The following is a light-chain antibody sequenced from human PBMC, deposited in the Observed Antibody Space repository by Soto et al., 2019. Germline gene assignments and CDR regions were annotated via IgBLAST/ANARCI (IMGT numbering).Light chain of an antibody. V-gene: IGKV3-20*01. Sequence: EIVLTQSPGTLSLSPGERATLSCRASQSVRNSYLAWYQQRPGQAPRLLISGASSRSTGIPDRFSGIGSGTDFTFTITRLEPEDFAVYYCQQYVNSPQITFGQGTRLEIK. CDR1: QSVRNSY. J-gene: IGKJ5*01. CDR3: QQYVNSPQIT. CDR2: GAS.